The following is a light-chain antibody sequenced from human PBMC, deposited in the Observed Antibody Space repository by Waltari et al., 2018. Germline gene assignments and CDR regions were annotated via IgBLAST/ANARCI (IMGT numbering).Light chain of an antibody. V-gene: IGKV3D-15*01. J-gene: IGKJ2*01. CDR1: QSVSSN. Sequence: EIVMPHPPATLSVSPGERAPFPCRASQSVSSNLAWYQQKPGKAPRLLMYGASTRATGIPARFSGSGSGTEFTLTISSLQSEDFAVYYCQQYNDWPPNTFGQGTKLEI. CDR3: QQYNDWPPNT. CDR2: GAS.